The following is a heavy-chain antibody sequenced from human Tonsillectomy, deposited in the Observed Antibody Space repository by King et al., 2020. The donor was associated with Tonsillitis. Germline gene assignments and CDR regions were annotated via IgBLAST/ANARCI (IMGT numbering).Heavy chain of an antibody. D-gene: IGHD1-14*01. V-gene: IGHV3-30*04. J-gene: IGHJ3*02. CDR3: AREGRATKNHSFDM. Sequence: VQLVESGGGVVQPGRSLRLSCELSGTTISGYDIHWVRQAPGQGLEWVALIGYNNGNKLYADSVKGRFTISRDTSKNTVFLQTSSLRAEDTAVYYCAREGRATKNHSFDMWGQGTMVTVSS. CDR1: GTTISGYD. CDR2: IGYNNGNK.